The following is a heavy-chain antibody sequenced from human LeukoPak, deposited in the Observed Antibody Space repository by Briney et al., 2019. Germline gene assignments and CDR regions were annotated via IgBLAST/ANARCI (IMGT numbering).Heavy chain of an antibody. J-gene: IGHJ3*02. CDR1: GYTLTELS. Sequence: ASVKVSCKVSGYTLTELSIYWVRQAPGKGLEWMGGFDPEDGETIYAQKLQGRVTMTEDTSTDTAYMELSSLRSEDTAVYYCATDRPSGHDSIAFDIWGQGTMVTVSS. CDR2: FDPEDGET. D-gene: IGHD5-12*01. CDR3: ATDRPSGHDSIAFDI. V-gene: IGHV1-24*01.